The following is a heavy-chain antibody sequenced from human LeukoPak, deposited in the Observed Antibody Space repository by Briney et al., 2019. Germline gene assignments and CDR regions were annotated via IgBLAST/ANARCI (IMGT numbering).Heavy chain of an antibody. CDR1: GFTFSNYW. J-gene: IGHJ6*02. Sequence: GGSLRLSCVASGFTFSNYWMNWVRQAPGKGLEWVANIREDGSDKYYVDSVKGRFTISRDNAKNSLYLQMDSLRAEDTAVYYCARFDPVAALYYYYHGMDVWGQGTTVTVSS. CDR2: IREDGSDK. D-gene: IGHD6-19*01. V-gene: IGHV3-7*05. CDR3: ARFDPVAALYYYYHGMDV.